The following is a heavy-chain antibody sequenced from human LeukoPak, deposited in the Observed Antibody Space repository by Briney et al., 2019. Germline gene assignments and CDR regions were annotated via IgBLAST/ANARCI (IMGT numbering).Heavy chain of an antibody. Sequence: SETLSLTCTVSGGSISSYYWSWIRQPPGKGLEWIGYIYYSGSTNYNPSLKSRVTISVDTSKNQFSLKLNSVTAADTAVYYRARAGYRDAFDIWGQGTMVTVSS. CDR1: GGSISSYY. D-gene: IGHD1-1*01. J-gene: IGHJ3*02. V-gene: IGHV4-59*01. CDR3: ARAGYRDAFDI. CDR2: IYYSGST.